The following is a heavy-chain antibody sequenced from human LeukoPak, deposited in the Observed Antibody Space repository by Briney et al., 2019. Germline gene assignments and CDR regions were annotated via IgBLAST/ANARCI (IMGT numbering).Heavy chain of an antibody. Sequence: GGFLRLSCAASGFTFSNGWMSWVRQAPGKGLEWVGRIKSKTDGGTTDYGAPVKGRFTISRDDSKNTLYLQMNSLKTEDTAVYYCATSRVALYYYYYYMDVWGKGTTVTVSS. CDR1: GFTFSNGW. CDR3: ATSRVALYYYYYYMDV. CDR2: IKSKTDGGTT. V-gene: IGHV3-15*01. J-gene: IGHJ6*03.